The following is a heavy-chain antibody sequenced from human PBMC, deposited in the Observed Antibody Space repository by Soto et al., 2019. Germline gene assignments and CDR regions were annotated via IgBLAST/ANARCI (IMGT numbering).Heavy chain of an antibody. Sequence: QVQLVESGGGVVQPGRSLRLSCAASGFTFSSYAMHWVRQAPGKGLEWVAVISYDGSNKYYADSVKGRFTISRDNSKNTLYLQMNSLRAEDTAVYYCARVRYSSGWYGFDYWGQGTLVTVSS. CDR3: ARVRYSSGWYGFDY. CDR2: ISYDGSNK. V-gene: IGHV3-30-3*01. CDR1: GFTFSSYA. D-gene: IGHD6-19*01. J-gene: IGHJ4*02.